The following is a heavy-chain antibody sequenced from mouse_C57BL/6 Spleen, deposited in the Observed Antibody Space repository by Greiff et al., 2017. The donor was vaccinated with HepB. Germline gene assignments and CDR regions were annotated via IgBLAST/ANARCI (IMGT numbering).Heavy chain of an antibody. Sequence: EVQRVESGGGLVKPGGSLKLSCAASGFTFSDYGMHWVRQAPEKGLEWVAYISSGSSTIYYADTVKGRFTISRDNAKNTLFLQMTSLRSEDTAMYYCARGGYYHYYAMDYWGQGTSVTVSS. V-gene: IGHV5-17*01. CDR1: GFTFSDYG. CDR2: ISSGSSTI. CDR3: ARGGYYHYYAMDY. J-gene: IGHJ4*01. D-gene: IGHD2-3*01.